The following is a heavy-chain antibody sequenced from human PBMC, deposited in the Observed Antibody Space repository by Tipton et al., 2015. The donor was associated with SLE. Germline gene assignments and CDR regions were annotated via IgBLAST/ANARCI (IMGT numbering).Heavy chain of an antibody. Sequence: QSGPEVKKPGSSVKVSCKASGYTFTSYDINWVRQATGQGLEWMGWMNPNSGNTGYAQKFQGRVTMTRNTSISTAYMELSSLRSEDTAVYYCARVELSGYDRGYWGQGTLVTVSS. D-gene: IGHD5-12*01. CDR2: MNPNSGNT. J-gene: IGHJ4*02. V-gene: IGHV1-8*01. CDR1: GYTFTSYD. CDR3: ARVELSGYDRGY.